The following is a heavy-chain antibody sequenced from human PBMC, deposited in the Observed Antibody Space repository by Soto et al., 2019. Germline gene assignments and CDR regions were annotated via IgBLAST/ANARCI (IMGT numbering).Heavy chain of an antibody. Sequence: GGSLRLSCTASGFDFSRYTLNWVRRAPGRGLEWVSSIDHSSNYLYYTDSVRGRFTISRDNTKSSLFLQLDSLRADDTAVYYCGSFGASTFWGQGTLVTVSS. V-gene: IGHV3-21*01. CDR2: IDHSSNYL. D-gene: IGHD3-10*01. CDR3: GSFGASTF. J-gene: IGHJ4*02. CDR1: GFDFSRYT.